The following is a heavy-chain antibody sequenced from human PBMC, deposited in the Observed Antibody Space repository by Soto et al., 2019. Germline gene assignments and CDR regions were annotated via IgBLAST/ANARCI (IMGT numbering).Heavy chain of an antibody. CDR2: INAGNGNT. V-gene: IGHV1-3*01. CDR3: AAIDPGIAVAGY. D-gene: IGHD6-19*01. CDR1: GYTFTSYA. J-gene: IGHJ4*02. Sequence: QVQLVQSGAEVKKPGASVKVSCKASGYTFTSYAMHWVRQAPGQRLEWMGWINAGNGNTKYSQKFQGRVTITRDTAASPPYMGLSSLRSEDTAVYYCAAIDPGIAVAGYWGQGTLVTVSS.